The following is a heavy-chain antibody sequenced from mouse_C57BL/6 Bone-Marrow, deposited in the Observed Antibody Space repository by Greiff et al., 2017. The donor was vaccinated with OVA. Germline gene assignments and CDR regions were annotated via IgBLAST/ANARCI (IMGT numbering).Heavy chain of an antibody. V-gene: IGHV1-50*01. CDR2: IDPSDSYT. Sequence: QVQLKQPGAELVKPGASVKLSCKASGYTFTSYWMQWVKQRPGQGLEWIGEIDPSDSYTNYNQKFKGKATLTVDTSSSTAYMQLSSLTSEDSAVYYCARRGYLDYWGQGTTLTVSS. CDR1: GYTFTSYW. CDR3: ARRGYLDY. J-gene: IGHJ2*01.